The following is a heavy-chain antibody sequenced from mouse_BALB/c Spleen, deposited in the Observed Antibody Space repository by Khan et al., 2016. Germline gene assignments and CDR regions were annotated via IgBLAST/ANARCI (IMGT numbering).Heavy chain of an antibody. J-gene: IGHJ4*01. D-gene: IGHD2-4*01. Sequence: QVQLQQSGPELVKPGASVKISCKASGYEFSSSWMNWVKQRPGQDLEWIGRIFPGDGDADYNGIFKGKATLTADKSSSTAYMQLSSPTSVDSAVYFCAKAVITTTYDYAMDYWGQGTSVTVSS. V-gene: IGHV1-82*01. CDR2: IFPGDGDA. CDR1: GYEFSSSW. CDR3: AKAVITTTYDYAMDY.